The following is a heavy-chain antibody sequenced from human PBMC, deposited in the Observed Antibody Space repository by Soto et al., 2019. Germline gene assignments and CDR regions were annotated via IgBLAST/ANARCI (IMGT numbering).Heavy chain of an antibody. Sequence: SETLSLTCAVSGVSISDNNCWNWVRQPPGKVLEWIGEIYHSGTTNYNPSLKSRVTISVDKSKNQFSLKLNSVTAADTSVYYCARRRITTFGVVTTGYGLDVWGQGTTVTVSS. CDR2: IYHSGTT. D-gene: IGHD3-3*01. V-gene: IGHV4-4*02. CDR3: ARRRITTFGVVTTGYGLDV. J-gene: IGHJ6*02. CDR1: GVSISDNNC.